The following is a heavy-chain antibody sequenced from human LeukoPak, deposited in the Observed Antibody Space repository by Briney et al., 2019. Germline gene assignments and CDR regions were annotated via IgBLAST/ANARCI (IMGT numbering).Heavy chain of an antibody. CDR1: GYTLTELS. CDR3: ATPYGSGSIRYYYYGMDV. D-gene: IGHD3-10*01. V-gene: IGHV1-24*01. Sequence: ASVKVSCKVSGYTLTELSMHWVRQAPGKGLEWMGGFDPEDSETIYAQKFQGRVTMTEDTSTDTAYMELSSLRSEDTAVYYCATPYGSGSIRYYYYGMDVWGQGTTVTVSS. CDR2: FDPEDSET. J-gene: IGHJ6*02.